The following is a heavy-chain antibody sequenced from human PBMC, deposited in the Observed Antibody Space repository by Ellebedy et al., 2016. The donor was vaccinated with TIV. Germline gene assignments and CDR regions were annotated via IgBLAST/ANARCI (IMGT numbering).Heavy chain of an antibody. Sequence: GESLKISCAASGFIVSGYWMSCVRQAPGKGPEWVAQIKQDGSEKYYVDSVKGRFSISRDNAKNSLYLQMNSLRAEDTAVYFCARILSGPYFDHWGQGSLVTVSS. CDR3: ARILSGPYFDH. CDR2: IKQDGSEK. D-gene: IGHD1-26*01. J-gene: IGHJ4*02. V-gene: IGHV3-7*01. CDR1: GFIVSGYW.